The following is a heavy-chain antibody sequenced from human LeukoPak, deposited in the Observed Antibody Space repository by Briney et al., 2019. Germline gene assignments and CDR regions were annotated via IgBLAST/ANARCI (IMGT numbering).Heavy chain of an antibody. CDR3: ATRYCSSTSCYSPGAFDI. Sequence: ASVKVSCKVSGYTLTELSMHWVRQAPGKGLEWMGGFDPEDGETIYAQKFQGRVTMTEDTSTDTAYMELSSLRSEDTAVYYCATRYCSSTSCYSPGAFDIWGQGTMVTVSS. V-gene: IGHV1-24*01. CDR1: GYTLTELS. D-gene: IGHD2-2*02. J-gene: IGHJ3*02. CDR2: FDPEDGET.